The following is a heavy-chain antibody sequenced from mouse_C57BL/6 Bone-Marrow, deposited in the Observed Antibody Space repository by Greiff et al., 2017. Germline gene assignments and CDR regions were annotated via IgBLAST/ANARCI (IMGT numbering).Heavy chain of an antibody. V-gene: IGHV1-63*01. D-gene: IGHD1-1*01. Sequence: QVQLQQSGAELVRPGTSVKMSCKASGYTFTNYWIGWAKQRPGHGLEWIGDIYPGGGYTNYNEKFKGKATLTADKSSSTAYMQFRSLTSEDSALYYGTRRDAYYYGSYRYFDVWGTGTTVTGSS. CDR3: TRRDAYYYGSYRYFDV. CDR1: GYTFTNYW. J-gene: IGHJ1*03. CDR2: IYPGGGYT.